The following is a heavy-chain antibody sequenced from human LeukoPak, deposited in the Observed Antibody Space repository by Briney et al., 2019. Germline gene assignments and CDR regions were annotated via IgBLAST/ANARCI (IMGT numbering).Heavy chain of an antibody. J-gene: IGHJ4*02. D-gene: IGHD3-3*01. CDR2: ISSDGSIK. CDR1: KFTFSHYG. Sequence: GGSLRLSCTASKFTFSHYGMQWVRQAPGKGLEWVAVISSDGSIKVYADSVKGRFTLSRDNSISTVDLQMNSLRAEDTAVYYCVKEYHSRGFGAYFDYWGQGTLVTVSS. V-gene: IGHV3-30*18. CDR3: VKEYHSRGFGAYFDY.